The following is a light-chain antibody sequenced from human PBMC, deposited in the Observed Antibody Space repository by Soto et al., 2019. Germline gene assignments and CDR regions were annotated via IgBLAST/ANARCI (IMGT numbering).Light chain of an antibody. CDR3: SAYTARSTLV. J-gene: IGLJ3*02. CDR1: GSDVGGYNY. Sequence: QSALTQPASVSGSPGQSITISCTGTGSDVGGYNYVSWYQQHPGKAPKLIIYEVRNRPSGISSRFSGSRSGNTASLTISGLQSEDEGDYYCSAYTARSTLVFGGGTKVTVL. V-gene: IGLV2-14*01. CDR2: EVR.